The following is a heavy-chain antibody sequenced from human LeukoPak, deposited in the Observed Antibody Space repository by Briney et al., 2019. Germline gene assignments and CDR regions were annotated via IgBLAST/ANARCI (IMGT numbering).Heavy chain of an antibody. V-gene: IGHV4-34*01. CDR3: AITYDSSGYYYNY. CDR1: GVSFSGYY. J-gene: IGHJ4*02. Sequence: SETLSLTCAVYGVSFSGYYWSWIRQPPGKGLEWIGEINHSGSTNYNPSLKSRVTISVDTSKNQFSLKLSSVTAADTAVYYCAITYDSSGYYYNYWGQGTLVTVSS. CDR2: INHSGST. D-gene: IGHD3-22*01.